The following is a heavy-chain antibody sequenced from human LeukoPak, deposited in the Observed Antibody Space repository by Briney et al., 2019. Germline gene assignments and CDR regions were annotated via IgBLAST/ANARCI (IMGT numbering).Heavy chain of an antibody. V-gene: IGHV3-23*01. CDR1: GFTFSSYA. CDR2: ISGSGGST. CDR3: AKGSYYDSSGYYYFDY. D-gene: IGHD3-22*01. J-gene: IGHJ4*02. Sequence: HPGGSLRLSCAASGFTFSSYAMSWVRQPPGTGLEWVSAISGSGGSTYYADSVKGRLTISRDNSKNTLYLQMNRLRAEHRAVYYCAKGSYYDSSGYYYFDYWGQGTLVTVSS.